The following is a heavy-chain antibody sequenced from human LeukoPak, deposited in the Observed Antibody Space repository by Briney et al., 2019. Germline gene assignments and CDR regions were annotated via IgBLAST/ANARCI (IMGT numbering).Heavy chain of an antibody. J-gene: IGHJ3*02. Sequence: SETLSLTCTVSGGSISSYYWSWIRQPPGKGLEWIGYIYYSGSTNYNPSLKSRVTISVDTSKNQFSLKLSSVTAADTAVYYCARLHLPDALDIWGQGTMVTVSS. CDR3: ARLHLPDALDI. V-gene: IGHV4-59*08. CDR1: GGSISSYY. CDR2: IYYSGST.